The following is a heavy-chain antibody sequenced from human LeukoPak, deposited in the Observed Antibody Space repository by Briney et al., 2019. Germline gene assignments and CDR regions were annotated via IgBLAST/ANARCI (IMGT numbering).Heavy chain of an antibody. CDR3: ARGNAAVIY. V-gene: IGHV4-34*01. J-gene: IGHJ4*02. D-gene: IGHD6-13*01. CDR1: GGSLTGYF. CDR2: INHRGTT. Sequence: PSETLSLTCAVYGGSLTGYFWTWIRQPPGKGLEWVGQINHRGTTNYNPSLKSRVTISADTSKNQFSLKLTSVTAADTAIYFCARGNAAVIYWGQGTPVTVSS.